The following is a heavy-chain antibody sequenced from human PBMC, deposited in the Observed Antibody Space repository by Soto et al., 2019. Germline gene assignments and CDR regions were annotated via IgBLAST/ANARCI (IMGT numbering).Heavy chain of an antibody. D-gene: IGHD2-15*01. J-gene: IGHJ6*02. CDR3: ARSQGGSSSLDIYYYYYYGMDV. V-gene: IGHV1-69*01. Sequence: QVQLVQSGAAVKKPGSSVKVSCKAPGGTFSSYAISWVRQAPGQGLEWMGGIIPIFGTAKYAQKFQGRVTITADESTSTGYMELSSLRSEDTAEYYCARSQGGSSSLDIYYYYYYGMDVWGQGTTVTVSS. CDR2: IIPIFGTA. CDR1: GGTFSSYA.